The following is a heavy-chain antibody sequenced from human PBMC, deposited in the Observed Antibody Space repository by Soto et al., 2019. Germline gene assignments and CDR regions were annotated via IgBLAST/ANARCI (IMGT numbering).Heavy chain of an antibody. CDR2: IWYDGSNK. D-gene: IGHD4-17*01. CDR1: GFTFSSYG. J-gene: IGHJ6*02. CDR3: ARVPPYGDVYYYYGMDV. V-gene: IGHV3-33*01. Sequence: QVQLVESGGGVVQPGRSLRLSCAASGFTFSSYGMHWVRQAPGKGLEWVAVIWYDGSNKYYAESVKGRFTISRDNSKNTLYLQMNSLRAEDTAVYYCARVPPYGDVYYYYGMDVWGQGTTVTVSS.